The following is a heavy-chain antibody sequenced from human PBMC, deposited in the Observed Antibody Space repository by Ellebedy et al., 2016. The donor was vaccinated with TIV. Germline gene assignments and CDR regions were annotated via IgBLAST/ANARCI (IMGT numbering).Heavy chain of an antibody. J-gene: IGHJ4*02. Sequence: ASVKVSXKTSGFSFTYGINWVRQAPGLGLEWVGWISASNGNTNYAQKLQGRVTMTTDTSTSTAYMELRSLRSDDTAVYYCARNWVRVVPAAMYGNFDYWGQGTLVTVSS. CDR2: ISASNGNT. V-gene: IGHV1-18*01. CDR1: GFSFTYG. CDR3: ARNWVRVVPAAMYGNFDY. D-gene: IGHD2-2*01.